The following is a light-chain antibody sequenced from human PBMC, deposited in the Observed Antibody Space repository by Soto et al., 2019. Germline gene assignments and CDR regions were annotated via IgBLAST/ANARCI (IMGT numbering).Light chain of an antibody. CDR3: CSYAGSSTSYD. CDR1: SSDVGSYNL. V-gene: IGLV2-23*01. Sequence: QSALTQPASVSGSPGQSITIYCTGTSSDVGSYNLVSWYQQHPGKAPKLMNYEGSKRPSGVSNRFSGSKSGNTASLTISGLQAEDEADYYCCSYAGSSTSYDFGTGTKVTVL. CDR2: EGS. J-gene: IGLJ1*01.